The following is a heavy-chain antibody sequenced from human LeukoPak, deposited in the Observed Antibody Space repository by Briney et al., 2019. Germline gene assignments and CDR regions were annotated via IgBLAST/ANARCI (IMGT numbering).Heavy chain of an antibody. J-gene: IGHJ6*03. Sequence: GASVKVSCKASGYTFTSYGISWLRQAPGQGLEWMGWISAYNGNTNYAQKLQGRVTMTTDTSTSTAYMELRSLRSDDTAVYYCASGLGGSAVAGDPLHYYYMDVWGKGTTVTVSS. CDR1: GYTFTSYG. V-gene: IGHV1-18*01. D-gene: IGHD6-19*01. CDR2: ISAYNGNT. CDR3: ASGLGGSAVAGDPLHYYYMDV.